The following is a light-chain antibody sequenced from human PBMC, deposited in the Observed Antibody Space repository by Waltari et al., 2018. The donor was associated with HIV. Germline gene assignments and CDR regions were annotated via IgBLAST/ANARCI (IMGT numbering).Light chain of an antibody. CDR2: GAS. V-gene: IGKV3-15*01. CDR1: QSVSSN. CDR3: QQYSNWPRT. Sequence: EIVMTQSPATWSVSPGERVTLSCRASQSVSSNLAWYQQKPGQAPRLLIYGASARATGIPATFSGSGSGTDFTLTVSNLQSEDFATYYCQQYSNWPRTFGNGTKVEI. J-gene: IGKJ1*01.